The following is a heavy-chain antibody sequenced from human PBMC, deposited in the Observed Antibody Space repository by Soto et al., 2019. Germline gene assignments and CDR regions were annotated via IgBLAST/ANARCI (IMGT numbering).Heavy chain of an antibody. CDR3: TAGSGGRYYYYMDV. J-gene: IGHJ6*03. Sequence: GSLRLSCAASGFTFSNAWMSWVRQAPGKGLEWVGRIKSKTDGGTTDYAAPVKGRFTISRDDSKNTLYLQMNSLKTEDTAVYYCTAGSGGRYYYYMDVWGKGTTVTV. CDR2: IKSKTDGGTT. D-gene: IGHD2-15*01. CDR1: GFTFSNAW. V-gene: IGHV3-15*01.